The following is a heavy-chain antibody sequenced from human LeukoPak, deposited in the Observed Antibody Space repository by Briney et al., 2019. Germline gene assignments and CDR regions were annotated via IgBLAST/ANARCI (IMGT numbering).Heavy chain of an antibody. CDR3: ARDAGQQLKYFDY. V-gene: IGHV1-2*02. Sequence: GASVKVSCKASGYTFTGYCMHWVRQAPGQGPEWMGWINPNSGGTNYAQKFQGRVTMTTDTSTSTAYMELESLRSDDTAVYYCARDAGQQLKYFDYWGRGTLVTVSS. CDR1: GYTFTGYC. D-gene: IGHD6-13*01. CDR2: INPNSGGT. J-gene: IGHJ4*02.